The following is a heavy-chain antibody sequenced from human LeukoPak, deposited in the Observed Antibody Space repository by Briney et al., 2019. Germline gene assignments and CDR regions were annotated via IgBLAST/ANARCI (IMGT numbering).Heavy chain of an antibody. J-gene: IGHJ4*02. Sequence: ETLSLTCTVSGGSISSYYWSWIRQPAGKGLEWIGRIYTSGSTNYNPSLKSRVTMSVDTSKNQFSLKLSSVTAADTAVYYCAREIGYYDILTGYSEPYYFDYWGQGTLVTVSS. CDR1: GGSISSYY. CDR3: AREIGYYDILTGYSEPYYFDY. CDR2: IYTSGST. D-gene: IGHD3-9*01. V-gene: IGHV4-4*07.